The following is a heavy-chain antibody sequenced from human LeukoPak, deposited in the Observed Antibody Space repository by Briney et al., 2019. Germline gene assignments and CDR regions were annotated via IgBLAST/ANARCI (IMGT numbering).Heavy chain of an antibody. Sequence: PGGSLRLSCAASRFTFSFSTYAMSWVRQAPGKGLEWVLAISGSGGSTYYADSVKGRFTISRDNSKNTLFLQMNSLRAEDTAVYYCARGSGSYNYYFDYWGQGTLVTVSS. CDR2: ISGSGGST. D-gene: IGHD1-26*01. CDR1: RFTFSFSTYA. CDR3: ARGSGSYNYYFDY. V-gene: IGHV3-23*01. J-gene: IGHJ4*02.